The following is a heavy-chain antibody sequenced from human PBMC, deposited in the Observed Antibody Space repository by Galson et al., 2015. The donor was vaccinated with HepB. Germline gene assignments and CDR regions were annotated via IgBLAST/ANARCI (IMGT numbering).Heavy chain of an antibody. CDR1: GFTFSSYA. Sequence: SLRLSCAASGFTFSSYAMHWVRQAPGKGLEWVAVISYDGSNKYYADSVKGRFTISRDNSKNTLYLQMNSLRAEDTAVYYCASGLLWFGELGEDYWSQGTLVTVSS. J-gene: IGHJ4*02. D-gene: IGHD3-10*01. CDR2: ISYDGSNK. V-gene: IGHV3-30*04. CDR3: ASGLLWFGELGEDY.